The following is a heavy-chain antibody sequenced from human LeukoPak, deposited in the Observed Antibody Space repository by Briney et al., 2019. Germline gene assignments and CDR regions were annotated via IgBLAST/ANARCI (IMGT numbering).Heavy chain of an antibody. V-gene: IGHV3-15*01. D-gene: IGHD2-15*01. Sequence: GGSLRLSCAASGLTFSNAWMSWVRQAPGKGLEWVGRTKSKTDGGTTDHAAPVKGRFTISRDDSKNMFYLQMNGLKTEDTAMYYCTTDYCSGGSCYSYWFDPWGQGTLVTVSS. CDR3: TTDYCSGGSCYSYWFDP. J-gene: IGHJ5*02. CDR1: GLTFSNAW. CDR2: TKSKTDGGTT.